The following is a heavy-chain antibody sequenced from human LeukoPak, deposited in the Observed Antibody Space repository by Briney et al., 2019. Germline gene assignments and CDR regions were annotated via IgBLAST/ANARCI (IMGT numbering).Heavy chain of an antibody. V-gene: IGHV3-7*01. CDR1: GFTFSSYW. J-gene: IGHJ4*02. Sequence: PGGSLRLSCAASGFTFSSYWMSWVRQAPGKGLEWVANIKQDGTDKYYVDSVKGRFTISRDNTKNSLFLQMNSLRVDDTAVYYCASDYCSGGNCYSVFLYWGQGTLVTVSS. CDR2: IKQDGTDK. CDR3: ASDYCSGGNCYSVFLY. D-gene: IGHD2-15*01.